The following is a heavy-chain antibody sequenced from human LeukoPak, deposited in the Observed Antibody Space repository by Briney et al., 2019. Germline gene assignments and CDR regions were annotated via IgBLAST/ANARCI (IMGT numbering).Heavy chain of an antibody. CDR2: ISSSSSYI. V-gene: IGHV3-21*01. Sequence: GGSLRLSCAASGFTFSSYSMNWVRQAPGKGLEWVSSISSSSSYIYCADSVKGRFTISRDNAKNSLYLQMNSLRAEDTAVYYCARDRMGYADYWGQGTLVTVSS. CDR1: GFTFSSYS. CDR3: ARDRMGYADY. J-gene: IGHJ4*02. D-gene: IGHD2-8*01.